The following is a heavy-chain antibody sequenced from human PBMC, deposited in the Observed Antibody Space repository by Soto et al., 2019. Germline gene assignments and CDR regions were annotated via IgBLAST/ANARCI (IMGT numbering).Heavy chain of an antibody. CDR2: IYYSGST. J-gene: IGHJ4*02. CDR1: GGSISSSSYY. CDR3: ARHRSDYDFWSGYSFDY. Sequence: QLQLQESGPGLVKPSETLSLTCTVSGGSISSSSYYWGWIRQPTGKGLEWIGSIYYSGSTYYNPSLKSRVTISVDTSKNQFSLKLSSVTAADTAVYYCARHRSDYDFWSGYSFDYWGQGTLVTVSS. V-gene: IGHV4-39*01. D-gene: IGHD3-3*01.